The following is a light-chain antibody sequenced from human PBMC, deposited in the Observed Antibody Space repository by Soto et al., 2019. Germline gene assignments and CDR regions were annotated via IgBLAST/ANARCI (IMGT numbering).Light chain of an antibody. Sequence: QSVLTQPPSVSGAPGQRVTISCTGSSYNIGAGYDVHWYQQLPGTAPKLLIYGNSNRPSGVPDRFSGSKSGTSASLAITGLQAEDEADYYCQSYDSSLSGSWVFGGGSKGTVL. CDR2: GNS. J-gene: IGLJ3*02. V-gene: IGLV1-40*01. CDR1: SYNIGAGYD. CDR3: QSYDSSLSGSWV.